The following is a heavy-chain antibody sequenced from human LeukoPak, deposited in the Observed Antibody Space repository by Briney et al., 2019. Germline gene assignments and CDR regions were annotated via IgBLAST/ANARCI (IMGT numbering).Heavy chain of an antibody. Sequence: SETLSLTCTVSGGSISSHFWSWIRQPPGKGLEWIGYIHYSGSTNYNPSLKSRVTISVDTSKNQFSLKLSSVTAADTAVYYCARDGYSGSSLFDYWGQGTLVTVTS. CDR2: IHYSGST. J-gene: IGHJ4*02. CDR1: GGSISSHF. V-gene: IGHV4-59*11. CDR3: ARDGYSGSSLFDY. D-gene: IGHD1-26*01.